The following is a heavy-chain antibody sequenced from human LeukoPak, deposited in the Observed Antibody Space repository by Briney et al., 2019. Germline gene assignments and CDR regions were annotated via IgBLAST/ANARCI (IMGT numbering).Heavy chain of an antibody. CDR1: GGSISSSSYY. CDR2: IYYSGST. CDR3: ARQGRAIVVVVAATAPGGRFDP. V-gene: IGHV4-39*01. J-gene: IGHJ5*02. Sequence: SETLSLTCTVSGGSISSSSYYWGWIRQPPGKGLEWIGSIYYSGSTYYDPSLKSRVTISVDTSKNQFSLKLSPVTAADTAVYYCARQGRAIVVVVAATAPGGRFDPWGQGTLVTVSS. D-gene: IGHD2-15*01.